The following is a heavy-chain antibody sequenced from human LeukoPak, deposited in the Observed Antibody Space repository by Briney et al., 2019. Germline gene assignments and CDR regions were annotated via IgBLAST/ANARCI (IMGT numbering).Heavy chain of an antibody. D-gene: IGHD3-9*01. Sequence: PGRSLRLSCAASGFTFSSYGMHWVRQAPGKGLEWVAVISYDGSNKYYADSVKGRFTISRDNSKNTLYLRMNSLRAEDTAVYYCAKDGYEYYDILTGPDYWGQGTLVTVSS. CDR2: ISYDGSNK. V-gene: IGHV3-30*18. J-gene: IGHJ4*02. CDR3: AKDGYEYYDILTGPDY. CDR1: GFTFSSYG.